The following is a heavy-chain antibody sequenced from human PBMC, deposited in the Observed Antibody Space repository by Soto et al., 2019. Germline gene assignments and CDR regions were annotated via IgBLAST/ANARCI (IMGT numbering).Heavy chain of an antibody. V-gene: IGHV3-72*01. CDR3: FSATYFSASSGYTRCLDF. CDR1: GFTLSGHY. Sequence: PGGSLRLSCAVSGFTLSGHYIDWVRQAPGKGLEWVGRSRDKPQGYSTAYAAYVRGRITTARDEKKNSAYLQMNRLNTEDTAVYYCFSATYFSASSGYTRCLDFWGQGTLVTVSS. D-gene: IGHD3-22*01. CDR2: SRDKPQGYST. J-gene: IGHJ4*02.